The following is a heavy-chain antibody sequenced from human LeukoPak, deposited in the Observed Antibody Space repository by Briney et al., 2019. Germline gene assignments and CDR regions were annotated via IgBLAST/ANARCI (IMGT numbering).Heavy chain of an antibody. CDR3: ARGALGAAGTSTWFDP. J-gene: IGHJ5*02. V-gene: IGHV1-8*01. CDR2: MNPNSGNT. D-gene: IGHD6-13*01. CDR1: GYTFTSYD. Sequence: GASVKVSCKASGYTFTSYDINWVRQATGQGLEWMGWMNPNSGNTGYAQKFQGRVTMTRNTSISTAYMELSSLRSEDTAVYYCARGALGAAGTSTWFDPWGQGTLVTVSS.